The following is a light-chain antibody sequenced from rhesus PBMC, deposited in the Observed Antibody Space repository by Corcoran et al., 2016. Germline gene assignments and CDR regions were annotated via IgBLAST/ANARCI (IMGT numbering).Light chain of an antibody. CDR2: GAS. J-gene: IGKJ1*01. V-gene: IGKV1-28*01. CDR3: LQHSSYPRT. CDR1: QGISRY. Sequence: DIQMTQSPSSLSASVGDTVTITCRASQGISRYLNWFQQKPGKAPKLLIYGASSLESGVPSRFSGSGSGTECTLTISSLQPEDFAVYYCLQHSSYPRTFGQGTKVEIK.